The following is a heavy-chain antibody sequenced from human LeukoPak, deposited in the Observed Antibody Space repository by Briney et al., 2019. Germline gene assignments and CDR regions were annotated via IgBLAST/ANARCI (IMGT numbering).Heavy chain of an antibody. CDR1: GFTFDDYA. V-gene: IGHV3-43*02. J-gene: IGHJ4*02. CDR3: AKTLVGELSLIVGY. D-gene: IGHD3-16*02. Sequence: GGSLRLSCAASGFTFDDYAMHWVRQAPGKGLEWVSLISGGGGSTYYADSVKGRFTSSRDNSNNSLYLQMNSLRTEDTALYYCAKTLVGELSLIVGYWGQGTLVTVSS. CDR2: ISGGGGST.